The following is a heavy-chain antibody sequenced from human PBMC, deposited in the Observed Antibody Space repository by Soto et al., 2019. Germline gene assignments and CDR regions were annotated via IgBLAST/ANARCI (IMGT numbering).Heavy chain of an antibody. V-gene: IGHV3-23*01. J-gene: IGHJ4*02. CDR3: ANWGIYYYDSSGYYAW. Sequence: AGSMRHCCGASGVTFSSFAMSWVRKAPGKGLEWVSAISGSGGSTYYADSVKGRFTISRDNSKNTLYLQMNSLRAEDTAVYYFANWGIYYYDSSGYYAWWGQGTLVTVSS. CDR2: ISGSGGST. CDR1: GVTFSSFA. D-gene: IGHD3-22*01.